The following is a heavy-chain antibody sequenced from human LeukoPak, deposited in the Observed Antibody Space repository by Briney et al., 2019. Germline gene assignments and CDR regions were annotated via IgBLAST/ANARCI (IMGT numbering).Heavy chain of an antibody. J-gene: IGHJ5*02. D-gene: IGHD4-23*01. V-gene: IGHV1-69*01. CDR2: IIPIFGTA. CDR3: ARGITVVPGDWFDP. Sequence: GSSVNVSCKASGGTFSSYAISWVRQAPGQGLEWMGGIIPIFGTANYAQKFQGRVTITADESASTAYMELSSLRSEDTAVYYCARGITVVPGDWFDPWGQGTLVTVSS. CDR1: GGTFSSYA.